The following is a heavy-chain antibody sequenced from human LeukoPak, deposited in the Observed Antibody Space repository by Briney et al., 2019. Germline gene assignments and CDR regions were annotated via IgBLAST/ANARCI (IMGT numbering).Heavy chain of an antibody. CDR2: INPNSGGT. CDR3: ARDSAAATTFDY. CDR1: GYTFTGYY. J-gene: IGHJ4*02. V-gene: IGHV1-2*02. Sequence: ASVKVSCKASGYTFTGYYMHWVRQAPGQGLEWTGWINPNSGGTNYAQKFQGRVTMTRDTSISTAYMELSRLRSDDTAVYYCARDSAAATTFDYWGQGTLVTVSS. D-gene: IGHD2-2*01.